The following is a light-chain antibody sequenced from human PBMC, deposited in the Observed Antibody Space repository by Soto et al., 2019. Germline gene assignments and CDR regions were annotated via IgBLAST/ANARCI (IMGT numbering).Light chain of an antibody. V-gene: IGLV2-14*01. CDR3: TSYTSSSTLDV. Sequence: ALTQPASVSGSPGQSITISCTGTSSDVGGYNYVSWYQQHPGKAPKLMIYEVSNRPLGVSNRFSGSKSGNTASLTISGLQAEDEADYYCTSYTSSSTLDVFGTGTKVTVL. CDR1: SSDVGGYNY. CDR2: EVS. J-gene: IGLJ1*01.